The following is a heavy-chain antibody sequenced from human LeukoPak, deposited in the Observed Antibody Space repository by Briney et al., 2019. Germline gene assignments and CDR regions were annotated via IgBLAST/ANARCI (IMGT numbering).Heavy chain of an antibody. CDR2: ISSSSSYI. D-gene: IGHD5-12*01. CDR3: ARPLPGPHADIVATDNAYDY. CDR1: GFTFSSYS. J-gene: IGHJ4*02. V-gene: IGHV3-21*01. Sequence: GGSLRLSCAASGFTFSSYSMNWVRQAPGKGLEWVSSISSSSSYIYYADSVKGRFTISRDNAKNSLYLQMNSLRAEDTAVYYCARPLPGPHADIVATDNAYDYWGQGTLVTVSS.